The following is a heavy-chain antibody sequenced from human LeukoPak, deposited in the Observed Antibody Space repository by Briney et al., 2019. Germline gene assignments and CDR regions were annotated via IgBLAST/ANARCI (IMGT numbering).Heavy chain of an antibody. V-gene: IGHV4-34*01. D-gene: IGHD1-26*01. CDR2: INHSGST. CDR3: ARYGGSYYFDN. J-gene: IGHJ4*02. Sequence: PSETLSLTCAVYGGSSSGYYWSWIRQPPGKGLEWIGEINHSGSTNYNPSLKSRVTISVDTSKNQFSLKLSSVTAADTAVYYCARYGGSYYFDNWGQGTLVTVSS. CDR1: GGSSSGYY.